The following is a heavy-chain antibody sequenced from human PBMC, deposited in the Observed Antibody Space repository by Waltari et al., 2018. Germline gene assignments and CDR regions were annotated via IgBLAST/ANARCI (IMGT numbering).Heavy chain of an antibody. CDR1: GFTFSNAW. Sequence: EVQLVESGGGLVKPGGSLRLSCAASGFTFSNAWMSWVRQAPGKGLEWVGHIKSKTDGGTTDYAAPVKGRFTISRDDSKNTLYLQMNSLKTEDTAVYYCTTTPGHYDILTGYYSGGDYWGQGTLVTVSS. V-gene: IGHV3-15*01. D-gene: IGHD3-9*01. J-gene: IGHJ4*02. CDR2: IKSKTDGGTT. CDR3: TTTPGHYDILTGYYSGGDY.